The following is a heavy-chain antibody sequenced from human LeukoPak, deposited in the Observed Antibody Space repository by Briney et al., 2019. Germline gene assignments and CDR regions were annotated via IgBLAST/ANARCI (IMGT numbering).Heavy chain of an antibody. CDR1: GFTLSDYG. CDR2: IPFDGSHK. CDR3: SKDFGPWGVGATPHY. Sequence: GGSLRLSCVVSGFTLSDYGIHWVRQAPGRGLQWVAFIPFDGSHKYYADSVEGRFTISRDTSKYTLFLQMNSLTVEDTAIYFCSKDFGPWGVGATPHYWGQGTLVTVSS. J-gene: IGHJ4*02. V-gene: IGHV3-30*02. D-gene: IGHD1-26*01.